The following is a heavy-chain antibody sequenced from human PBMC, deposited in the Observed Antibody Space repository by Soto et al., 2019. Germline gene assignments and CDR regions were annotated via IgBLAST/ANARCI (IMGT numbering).Heavy chain of an antibody. J-gene: IGHJ5*02. CDR2: ISGKGVNI. V-gene: IGHV3-23*01. CDR3: SSSSWYERWFDP. D-gene: IGHD6-13*01. Sequence: EVQLLESGGGLVQPGGSLRLSCAASGFTFTKYVMTWVRQTPGKGLEWVATISGKGVNIYYADSVKGRFTMSRDNSKNTVFLQMHRLRGEDTAVYYCSSSSWYERWFDPWGQGTLVTVSS. CDR1: GFTFTKYV.